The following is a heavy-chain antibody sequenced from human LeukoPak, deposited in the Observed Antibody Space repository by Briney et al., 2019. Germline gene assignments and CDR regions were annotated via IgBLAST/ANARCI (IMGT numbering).Heavy chain of an antibody. J-gene: IGHJ5*02. V-gene: IGHV1-8*01. D-gene: IGHD6-6*01. CDR2: MNPNSGNT. Sequence: ASVTLSFTASGYAFTIYDINWGRQAPGQGLEWMGWMNPNSGNTGYAQKFQGRVTMTRNTSISTAYMELSSLRSEDTAVYYCARGWSSLEVYDPWGQGTLVTVSS. CDR1: GYAFTIYD. CDR3: ARGWSSLEVYDP.